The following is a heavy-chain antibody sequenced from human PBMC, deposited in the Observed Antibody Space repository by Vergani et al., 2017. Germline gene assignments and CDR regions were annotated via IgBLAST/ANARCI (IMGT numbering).Heavy chain of an antibody. CDR3: AKGGSGGFSYYFDY. V-gene: IGHV3-9*01. Sequence: EVQLVESGGGLVQPGRSLRLSCAASGFTFDDYAMHWVRQAPGKGLEWVSGISWNSGSIGYADSVKGRFTIFRDNAKNSLYLQMNSLRAEDTALYYCAKGGSGGFSYYFDYWGQGTLVTVSS. CDR2: ISWNSGSI. CDR1: GFTFDDYA. J-gene: IGHJ4*02. D-gene: IGHD2-15*01.